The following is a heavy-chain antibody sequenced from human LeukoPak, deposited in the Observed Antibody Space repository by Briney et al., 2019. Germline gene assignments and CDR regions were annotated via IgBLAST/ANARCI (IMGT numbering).Heavy chain of an antibody. CDR2: ISKNSDIR. CDR1: GYTFTNYG. J-gene: IGHJ5*02. CDR3: ARDWDAMNNCLHP. D-gene: IGHD1-26*01. V-gene: IGHV1-18*01. Sequence: ASEKVSCKASGYTFTNYGISGVRQAPGQGLEWRGGISKNSDIRTYAQTLQGRFTITTDTATPTAYMQLNNLTFDDTAVYYCARDWDAMNNCLHPWGKRTPVTPPQ.